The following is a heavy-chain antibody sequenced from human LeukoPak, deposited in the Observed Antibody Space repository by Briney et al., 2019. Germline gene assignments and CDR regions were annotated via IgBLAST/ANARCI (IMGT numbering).Heavy chain of an antibody. CDR1: GGTFSSYA. J-gene: IGHJ4*02. CDR2: IIPILGIA. CDR3: ASSERYCSGGSCYFDY. Sequence: ASVKVSCKASGGTFSSYAISWVRQAPGQGLEWMGRIIPILGIANYAQKFQGRVTITADKSTSTAYMELSSPRSEDTAVYYCASSERYCSGGSCYFDYWGQGTLVTVSS. D-gene: IGHD2-15*01. V-gene: IGHV1-69*04.